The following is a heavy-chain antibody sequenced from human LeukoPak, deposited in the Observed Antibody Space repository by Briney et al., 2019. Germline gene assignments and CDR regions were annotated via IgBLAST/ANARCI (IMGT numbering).Heavy chain of an antibody. CDR1: GFTFNNYA. V-gene: IGHV3-23*01. Sequence: LSGGSLRLSCAASGFTFNNYAMSWVRQAPGKGLEWVSGISTTGGSTYYADSVKGRFTISRDNSNNTLSLQMNSLRGEDTAIYYCAKDWTTVVSPKGYYFDYWGQGNLVIVSS. CDR3: AKDWTTVVSPKGYYFDY. D-gene: IGHD4-23*01. CDR2: ISTTGGST. J-gene: IGHJ4*02.